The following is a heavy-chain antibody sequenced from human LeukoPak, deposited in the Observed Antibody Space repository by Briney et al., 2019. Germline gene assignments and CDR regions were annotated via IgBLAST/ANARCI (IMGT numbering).Heavy chain of an antibody. CDR3: ARAGGYTSSLDS. D-gene: IGHD6-13*01. CDR2: ITSTSTYI. V-gene: IGHV3-21*01. J-gene: IGHJ4*02. Sequence: PGGSLRLSCAASGFTFSTYSMNWVPQAPGKGLEWVSSITSTSTYIYYADSMKGRFTISRDKAKNSLYLQMKGLRAEDTAIYYCARAGGYTSSLDSWGQGTLVTVSS. CDR1: GFTFSTYS.